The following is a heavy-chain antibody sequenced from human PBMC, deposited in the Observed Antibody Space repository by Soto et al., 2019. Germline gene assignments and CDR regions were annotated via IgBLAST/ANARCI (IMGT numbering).Heavy chain of an antibody. CDR2: ISYDGSNK. CDR1: GFTFSSYG. CDR3: AKDLEQAYLSGMDV. V-gene: IGHV3-30*18. J-gene: IGHJ6*02. Sequence: GGSLRLSCAASGFTFSSYGMHWVRQAPGKGLEWVAVISYDGSNKYYADSVKGRFTISRDNSKNTLYLQMNSLRAEDTAVYYCAKDLEQAYLSGMDVWGQGTTLTVSS.